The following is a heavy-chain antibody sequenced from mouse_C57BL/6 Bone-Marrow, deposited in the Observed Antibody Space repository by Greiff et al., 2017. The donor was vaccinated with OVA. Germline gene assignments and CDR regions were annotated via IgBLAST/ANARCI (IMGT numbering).Heavy chain of an antibody. Sequence: QVQLKESGAELARPGASVKLSCKASGYTFTSYGISWVKQRTGQGLEWIGEIYPRSGNTYYNEKFKGKATLTADKSSSTAYMELRSLTSEDSAVYFCARKDHGGSSFDYWGQGTTLTVSS. V-gene: IGHV1-81*01. CDR3: ARKDHGGSSFDY. CDR1: GYTFTSYG. CDR2: IYPRSGNT. J-gene: IGHJ2*01. D-gene: IGHD1-1*01.